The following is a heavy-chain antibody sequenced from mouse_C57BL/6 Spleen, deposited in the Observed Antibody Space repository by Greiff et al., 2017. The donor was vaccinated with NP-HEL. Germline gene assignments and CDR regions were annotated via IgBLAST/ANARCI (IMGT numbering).Heavy chain of an antibody. CDR1: GFNIKDDY. J-gene: IGHJ1*03. CDR3: TTDHYWYFDV. CDR2: IDPENGDT. V-gene: IGHV14-4*01. Sequence: EVQLQQSGAELVRPGASVKLSCTASGFNIKDDYMHWVKQRPEQGLEWIGWIDPENGDTEYASKFQGKATITADTSSNTAYLQLSSLTSEDTAVYYCTTDHYWYFDVWGTGTTVTVSS.